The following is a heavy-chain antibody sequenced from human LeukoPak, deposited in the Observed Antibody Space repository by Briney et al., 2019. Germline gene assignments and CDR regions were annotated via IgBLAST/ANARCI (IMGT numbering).Heavy chain of an antibody. V-gene: IGHV1-2*02. J-gene: IGHJ4*02. Sequence: ASVKVSCKASGYTFTSYYIHWVRQAPGQGLEWMGWINPNSGGTNYAQKFQGRVTMTRDTSISTAYMELSRLRSDDTAVYYCARDYRRGYSYGSSHFDYWGQGTLVTVSS. CDR3: ARDYRRGYSYGSSHFDY. D-gene: IGHD5-18*01. CDR2: INPNSGGT. CDR1: GYTFTSYY.